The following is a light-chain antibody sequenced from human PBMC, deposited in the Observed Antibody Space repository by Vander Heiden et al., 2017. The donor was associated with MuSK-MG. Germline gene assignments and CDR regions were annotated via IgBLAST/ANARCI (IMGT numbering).Light chain of an antibody. J-gene: IGKJ3*01. CDR2: WAS. V-gene: IGKV4-1*01. CDR1: QSGLSSYNKKNY. Sequence: IVITQSPDSLAVPPGERATISCKSTQSGLSSYNKKNYLAWYQQKPGQPPTLLIHWASTRESGVPDRFSGSGSGTDFTLTISSLQAEDVAVYFCQQYYNTPFTFGPGTKVDIK. CDR3: QQYYNTPFT.